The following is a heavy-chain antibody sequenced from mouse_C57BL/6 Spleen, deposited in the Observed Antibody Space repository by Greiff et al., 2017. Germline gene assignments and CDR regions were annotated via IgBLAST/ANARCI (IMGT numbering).Heavy chain of an antibody. CDR1: GYSITSGYY. CDR3: AGLLYAMDY. V-gene: IGHV3-6*01. Sequence: EVQLQQSGPGLVKPSQSLSLTCSVTGYSITSGYYWNWIRQFPGNKLEWMGYISYDGSNNYNPSLKNRISITRDTSKNQFFLKLNSVTTEDTATYYCAGLLYAMDYWGQGTSVTVSS. J-gene: IGHJ4*01. CDR2: ISYDGSN. D-gene: IGHD2-1*01.